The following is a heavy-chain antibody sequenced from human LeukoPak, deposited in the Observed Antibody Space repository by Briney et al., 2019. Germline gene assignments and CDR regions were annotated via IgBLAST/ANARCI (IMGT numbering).Heavy chain of an antibody. CDR3: ARMSNSSPIIDY. CDR1: GGSINSYY. V-gene: IGHV4-59*01. Sequence: SETLSLTCTVSGGSINSYYWTWIRQPPGKGLEWIGYIYYSGSTNYNPSLKSRLTISVDKAKNQFSLKLKSVTATDTAVYYCARMSNSSPIIDYWGQGTLVTVSS. J-gene: IGHJ4*02. CDR2: IYYSGST. D-gene: IGHD6-13*01.